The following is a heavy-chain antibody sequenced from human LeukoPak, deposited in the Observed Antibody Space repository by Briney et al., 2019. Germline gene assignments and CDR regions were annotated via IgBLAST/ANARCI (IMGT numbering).Heavy chain of an antibody. V-gene: IGHV3-21*01. CDR3: ARERLGDDIYFDL. Sequence: GGSLRLSCTASGFTFINYSMNWVRQAPGKGLEWVSSISTNSAFIYYADSVRGRFTISRDNTKNSLYLQMNIVRAEDTAVYFCARERLGDDIYFDLWGRGTLVTVSS. J-gene: IGHJ2*01. CDR2: ISTNSAFI. CDR1: GFTFINYS. D-gene: IGHD3-3*01.